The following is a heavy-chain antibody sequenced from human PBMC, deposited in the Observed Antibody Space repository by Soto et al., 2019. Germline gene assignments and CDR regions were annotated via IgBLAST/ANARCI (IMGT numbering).Heavy chain of an antibody. D-gene: IGHD6-19*01. CDR3: ATRVAGLNFYYYYGVDV. Sequence: ASVKVSCKASGYTFTNYAMHWVRQAPGQRLEWMGWINAGYGNAKYSQKFQGRVTITGDTSASSAYMELSSLRSEDTAVYYCATRVAGLNFYYYYGVDVWGQGTTVTVSS. CDR2: INAGYGNA. J-gene: IGHJ6*02. CDR1: GYTFTNYA. V-gene: IGHV1-3*01.